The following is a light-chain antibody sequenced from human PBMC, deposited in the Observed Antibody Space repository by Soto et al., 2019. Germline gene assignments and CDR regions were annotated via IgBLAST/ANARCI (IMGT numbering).Light chain of an antibody. V-gene: IGKV1-9*01. J-gene: IGKJ5*01. CDR3: QHLTSYPVT. Sequence: IQLTQSPSFLSASVGDRVTITCRASQGISTYLAWYQQTKGKAPKILIYATSTLQSGVPSRFRGSGSRTEFTLPISRLQPEDVETYYCQHLTSYPVTFGQGTRLEI. CDR1: QGISTY. CDR2: ATS.